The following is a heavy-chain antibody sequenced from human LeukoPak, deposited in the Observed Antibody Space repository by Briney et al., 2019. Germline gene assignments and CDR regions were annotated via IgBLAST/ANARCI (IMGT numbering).Heavy chain of an antibody. Sequence: GGSLRLSCAPSGFTFSSYAMSWVRQAPGKGLEWVSAISGSGGSTYYVDSVKGRFTISRDNSKNTLYLQMNSLRAEDTAVYYCAKKGIAVAGTLAYYFDYWGQGTLVTASS. CDR1: GFTFSSYA. D-gene: IGHD6-19*01. V-gene: IGHV3-23*01. CDR2: ISGSGGST. CDR3: AKKGIAVAGTLAYYFDY. J-gene: IGHJ4*02.